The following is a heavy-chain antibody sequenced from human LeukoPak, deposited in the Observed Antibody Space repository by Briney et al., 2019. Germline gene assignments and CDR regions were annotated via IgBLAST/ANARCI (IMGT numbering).Heavy chain of an antibody. D-gene: IGHD1-26*01. CDR1: GFTFSSYS. V-gene: IGHV3-21*01. CDR2: ISSSSSYI. J-gene: IGHJ4*02. Sequence: GGSLRLSCAASGFTFSSYSMNWVRQAPGKGLEWVSSISSSSSYIYYADSVKGRFTISRDNAKNSLYLQINSLRAEDTAVYYCARDVGWELLRRGIGYYFDYWGQGTLVTVSS. CDR3: ARDVGWELLRRGIGYYFDY.